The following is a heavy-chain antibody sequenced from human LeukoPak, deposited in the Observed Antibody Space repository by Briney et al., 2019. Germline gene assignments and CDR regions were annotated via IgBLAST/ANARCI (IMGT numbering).Heavy chain of an antibody. CDR1: GFTFSSYS. CDR2: ISSSSSYI. J-gene: IGHJ3*02. Sequence: GGSLRLSCAASGFTFSSYSLNWVRQAPGKGLEWVSSISSSSSYIYYADSVKGRFTSSRDNAKNSLYLQMNSLRAEDTAVYYGSRFYDSSGLDAFDIWGQGTMVTVSS. D-gene: IGHD3-22*01. CDR3: SRFYDSSGLDAFDI. V-gene: IGHV3-21*01.